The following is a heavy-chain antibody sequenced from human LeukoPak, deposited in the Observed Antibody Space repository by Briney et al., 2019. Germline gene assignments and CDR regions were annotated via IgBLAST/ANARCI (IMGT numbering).Heavy chain of an antibody. D-gene: IGHD4-11*01. CDR1: GFTFSSYA. CDR2: ISYDGSNK. Sequence: PGRSLRLSCAASGFTFSSYAMHWVRQAPGKGLEWVAVISYDGSNKYYADSVKGRFTISRDNSKNTLFLQMNNLRAEDTAVYYCASGADYSNIYYYYGMDVWGQGTTVTVSS. CDR3: ASGADYSNIYYYYGMDV. V-gene: IGHV3-30-3*01. J-gene: IGHJ6*02.